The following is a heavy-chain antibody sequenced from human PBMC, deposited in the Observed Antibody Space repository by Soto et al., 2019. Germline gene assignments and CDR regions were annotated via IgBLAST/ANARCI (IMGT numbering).Heavy chain of an antibody. CDR3: EKVRYSSPGYYFDY. J-gene: IGHJ4*02. CDR2: ISGSGGST. Sequence: PGGSLRLSCAASGFTFSSYAMSWVRQAPGKGLEWVSAISGSGGSTYYADSVKGRFTISRDNSKNTLYLQMNSLRAEDTAVYYCEKVRYSSPGYYFDYWGQGTLVTVSS. D-gene: IGHD6-13*01. CDR1: GFTFSSYA. V-gene: IGHV3-23*01.